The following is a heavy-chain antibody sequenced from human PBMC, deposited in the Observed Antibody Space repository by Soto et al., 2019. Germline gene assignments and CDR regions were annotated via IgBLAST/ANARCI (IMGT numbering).Heavy chain of an antibody. CDR2: ISADGSDK. CDR1: EFTFSNFG. D-gene: IGHD3-3*01. J-gene: IGHJ4*02. V-gene: IGHV3-30*18. CDR3: VKGSDVARQELDY. Sequence: QVQLVESGGGVVQPGRSLRLSCAASEFTFSNFGMHWVRQAPGKGLEWVAAISADGSDKYFSGSVKGRFTICRDNSKNTLFLQMNSLRVEDTAVYYCVKGSDVARQELDYWGQGTLVTVSS.